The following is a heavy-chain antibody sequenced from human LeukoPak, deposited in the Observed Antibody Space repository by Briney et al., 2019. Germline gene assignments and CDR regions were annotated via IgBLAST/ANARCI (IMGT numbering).Heavy chain of an antibody. CDR2: MNPNSGNT. V-gene: IGHV1-8*01. Sequence: ASVKVSCKASGYTFTSYNINWVRQATGQGLEWMGWMNPNSGNTGYAQKFQGRVTMARNTSISTAYMELSSLRSEDTAVYYCASSYGSGSYYNVGYWGQGTLVTVSS. CDR3: ASSYGSGSYYNVGY. CDR1: GYTFTSYN. D-gene: IGHD3-10*01. J-gene: IGHJ4*02.